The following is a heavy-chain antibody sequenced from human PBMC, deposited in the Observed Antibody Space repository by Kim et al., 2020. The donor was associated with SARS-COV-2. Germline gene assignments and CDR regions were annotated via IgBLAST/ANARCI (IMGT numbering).Heavy chain of an antibody. D-gene: IGHD3-16*01. CDR2: VNAANDQT. Sequence: ASVKVSCKASGYTFKTYPIHWLRQAPGQTLEWMGWVNAANDQTKYSQKFQGRITISRDTSAKTAYMELRSLTTKDTAFYYCVRDMNPTVYDYWGQGTLVT. CDR1: GYTFKTYP. V-gene: IGHV1-3*01. J-gene: IGHJ4*02. CDR3: VRDMNPTVYDY.